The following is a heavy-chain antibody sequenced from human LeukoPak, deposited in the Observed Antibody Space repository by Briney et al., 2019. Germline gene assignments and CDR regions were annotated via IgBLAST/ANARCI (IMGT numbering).Heavy chain of an antibody. Sequence: PGGSLRLSCAASGFTFSSYEMNWVRQAPGKGLEWVSYISYSGSTIYYADSVKGRFTISRDNAKNSLYLQMNSLRAEDTAVYYCASLPTYSSSWYRNFYYYMDVWGKGTTVTVSS. D-gene: IGHD6-13*01. V-gene: IGHV3-48*03. CDR3: ASLPTYSSSWYRNFYYYMDV. CDR1: GFTFSSYE. CDR2: ISYSGSTI. J-gene: IGHJ6*03.